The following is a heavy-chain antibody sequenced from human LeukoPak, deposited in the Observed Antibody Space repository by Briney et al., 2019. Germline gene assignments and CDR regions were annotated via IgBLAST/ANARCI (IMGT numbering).Heavy chain of an antibody. Sequence: GASVKVSCKASGYTFASYGVTWVRQAPGQSLEWMGWISTYNGNTNYAQKFQGRVTMTTDTSTSTAYMELRSLRSDDTAVYYCARQVDSTMALPDYWGQGTLVTVSS. J-gene: IGHJ4*02. D-gene: IGHD3-10*01. CDR2: ISTYNGNT. V-gene: IGHV1-18*01. CDR1: GYTFASYG. CDR3: ARQVDSTMALPDY.